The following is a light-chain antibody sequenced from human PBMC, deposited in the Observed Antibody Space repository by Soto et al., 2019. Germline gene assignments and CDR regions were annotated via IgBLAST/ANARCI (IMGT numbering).Light chain of an antibody. J-gene: IGLJ1*01. V-gene: IGLV2-14*01. Sequence: QSALAQPASVFGSPGQSITISCTGTSSDVGNYKYVSWHQQHPGKAPKLVIYELSNRPSGVSNRFSGSKSGNTASLTISGRQAEDEADYYCFSYTSSGTYVFGTGTKVTVL. CDR1: SSDVGNYKY. CDR3: FSYTSSGTYV. CDR2: ELS.